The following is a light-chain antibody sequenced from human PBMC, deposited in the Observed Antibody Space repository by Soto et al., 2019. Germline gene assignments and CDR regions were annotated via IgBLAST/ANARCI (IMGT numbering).Light chain of an antibody. CDR1: QSVSSS. J-gene: IGKJ4*01. CDR2: GAS. V-gene: IGKV3-15*01. CDR3: QQYNSCPLT. Sequence: EIVMTQSPATLSVSPGERATLSCRASQSVSSSLAWYQQKPGQAPRLLIYGASTRATGIPARFSGSGSGTEFALTIGSLQSEDFAVYYCQQYNSCPLTFGGGTKVDIK.